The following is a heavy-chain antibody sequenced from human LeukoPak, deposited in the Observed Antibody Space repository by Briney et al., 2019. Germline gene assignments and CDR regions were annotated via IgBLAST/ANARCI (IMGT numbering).Heavy chain of an antibody. D-gene: IGHD5-12*01. V-gene: IGHV4-39*07. CDR3: AREYSGYTTRVLDY. CDR1: GGSISSSSYY. J-gene: IGHJ4*02. Sequence: SETLSLTCTVSGGSISSSSYYWGWISQPPGKALAWIGSIYYSGSTYYNPSLKSRVTISVDTSKNQFSLKLSSVTAADTAVYYCAREYSGYTTRVLDYWGQGTLVTVSS. CDR2: IYYSGST.